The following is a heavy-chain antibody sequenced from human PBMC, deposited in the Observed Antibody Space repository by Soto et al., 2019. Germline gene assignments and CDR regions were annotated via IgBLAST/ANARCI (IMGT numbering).Heavy chain of an antibody. J-gene: IGHJ4*03. V-gene: IGHV4-31*03. CDR1: GDSIRGCGHY. CDR3: ARDTGLAPTVWGY. CDR2: VYHSGST. Sequence: QVQLQESGPGLVKPSQTLSLTCSVSGDSIRGCGHYWNWLRQFPGPGLEWIGYVYHSGSTHYNPSLRGRLSISIDTSKNKFSLRLISVTAADTALYYCARDTGLAPTVWGYWGHGTQVTVSS. D-gene: IGHD7-27*01.